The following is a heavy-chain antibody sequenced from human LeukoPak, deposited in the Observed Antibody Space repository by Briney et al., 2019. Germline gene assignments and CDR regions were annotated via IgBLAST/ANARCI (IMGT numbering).Heavy chain of an antibody. CDR2: ISGGGGST. CDR3: ATSLSHFDY. V-gene: IGHV3-23*01. Sequence: GGSLRLSCAASGFSFSSYAVSWVRQAPGRGLEWVSGISGGGGSTYYADSVKGRFTISRDNSKNTLFLQMNSLRAEDTAIYYCATSLSHFDYWGQGTLVTVSS. J-gene: IGHJ4*02. CDR1: GFSFSSYA.